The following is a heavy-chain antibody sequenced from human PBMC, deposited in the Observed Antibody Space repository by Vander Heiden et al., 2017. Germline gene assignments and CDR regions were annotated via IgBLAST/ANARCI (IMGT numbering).Heavy chain of an antibody. CDR1: GGSISSSSYY. CDR2: IYYSGTT. J-gene: IGHJ3*02. CDR3: ASRGYIYGDAFDI. V-gene: IGHV4-39*01. Sequence: QLQLQESGPGLVKPSETLSLTCTVSGGSISSSSYYWGWIRLPPGKGPEWIGSIYYSGTTSYNPSLKSRVTMSVDPPKNQFSLRLSSVTAADTAVYHCASRGYIYGDAFDIWGPGTMVIASS. D-gene: IGHD5-18*01.